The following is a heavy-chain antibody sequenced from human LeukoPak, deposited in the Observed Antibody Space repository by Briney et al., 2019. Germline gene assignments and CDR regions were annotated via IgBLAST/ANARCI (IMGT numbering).Heavy chain of an antibody. CDR3: ARVGSGWPPSYYYYYGMDV. J-gene: IGHJ6*02. CDR2: IWYDGSNK. Sequence: PGGSLRLSCAASGFTFSSYGMHWVRQAPGEGLEWVAVIWYDGSNKYYADSVKGRFTISRDNSKNTLYLQMNSLRAEDTAVYYCARVGSGWPPSYYYYYGMDVWGQGTTVTVSS. D-gene: IGHD6-19*01. CDR1: GFTFSSYG. V-gene: IGHV3-30*19.